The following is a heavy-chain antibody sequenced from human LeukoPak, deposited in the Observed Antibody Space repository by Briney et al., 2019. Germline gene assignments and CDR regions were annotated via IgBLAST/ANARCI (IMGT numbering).Heavy chain of an antibody. Sequence: GGSLRLSCAASGFTFSSYAMSWVRQAPGKGLEWVSAISGSGGSTYYADSVKGRFTISRDNSKNTLYLQMNSLRAEDTAVYYCAREGPGYCSSTSCQPLDYWGQGTLVTVSS. CDR2: ISGSGGST. CDR3: AREGPGYCSSTSCQPLDY. V-gene: IGHV3-23*01. D-gene: IGHD2-2*01. J-gene: IGHJ4*02. CDR1: GFTFSSYA.